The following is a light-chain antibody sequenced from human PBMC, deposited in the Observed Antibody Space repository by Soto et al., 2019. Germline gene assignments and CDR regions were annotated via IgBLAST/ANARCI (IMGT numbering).Light chain of an antibody. Sequence: DIQMTQSPSTLSASVGDRVTITCRTSQSLSTWLAWYQQKPGKAPKLLIYKASSLESGVPSRFSGSGSGTEFTLTISSLQPDDIATYYCHEYNTHWDTFGQGTKLEIK. CDR1: QSLSTW. J-gene: IGKJ2*01. V-gene: IGKV1-5*03. CDR2: KAS. CDR3: HEYNTHWDT.